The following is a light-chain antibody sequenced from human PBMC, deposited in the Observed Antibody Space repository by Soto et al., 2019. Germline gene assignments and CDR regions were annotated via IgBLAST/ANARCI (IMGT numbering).Light chain of an antibody. Sequence: QAVVTQEPSLTVSPGGTVTLTCASSTGAVTSDYYPTWLQQKPGQAPRALIYNTRNRHSWTPARFSGSLLGGKAALTLSGVQPEDEAEYYCLLYYGGPDVFGTGTKLTVL. CDR3: LLYYGGPDV. CDR2: NTR. V-gene: IGLV7-43*01. J-gene: IGLJ1*01. CDR1: TGAVTSDYY.